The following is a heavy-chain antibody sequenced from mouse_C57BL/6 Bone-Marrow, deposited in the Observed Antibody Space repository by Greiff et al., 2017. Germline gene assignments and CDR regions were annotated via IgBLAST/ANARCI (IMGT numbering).Heavy chain of an antibody. V-gene: IGHV1-69*01. CDR1: GYTFTSYW. CDR2: IDPSDSYT. D-gene: IGHD1-1*01. J-gene: IGHJ1*03. Sequence: LQQPGAELVMPGASVKLSCKASGYTFTSYWMHWVKQRPGQGLEWIGEIDPSDSYTNYNQKFKGKSTLTVDKSSSTAYMQLSSLTSEDSAVYYCARYTTVVATWGYFDVWGTGTTVTVSS. CDR3: ARYTTVVATWGYFDV.